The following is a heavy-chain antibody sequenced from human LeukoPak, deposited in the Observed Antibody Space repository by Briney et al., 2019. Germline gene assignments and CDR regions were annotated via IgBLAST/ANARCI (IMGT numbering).Heavy chain of an antibody. J-gene: IGHJ3*02. CDR1: GGSFSGYY. D-gene: IGHD2-2*01. Sequence: SETLSLTCAVYGGSFSGYYLSWVRQPPGKGLEWVGEINHSGSTNYNPSLNSRVTISVDPSKYEFSLKLSSVTAADTAVYYCARDCSSPELYDDFDIWGQGTMVSVSS. CDR2: INHSGST. V-gene: IGHV4-34*01. CDR3: ARDCSSPELYDDFDI.